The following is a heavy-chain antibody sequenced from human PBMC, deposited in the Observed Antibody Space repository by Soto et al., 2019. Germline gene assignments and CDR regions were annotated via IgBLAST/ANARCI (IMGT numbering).Heavy chain of an antibody. J-gene: IGHJ5*02. D-gene: IGHD3-22*01. Sequence: PSETLSLTCTVSGDSISSNSHYWSWIRQSPGKGLESIANIYYDGNTYYNPSLKSRVTISVDTSKNQFSLKLTSVTAADAALYYCARDFFDSSDYTTNWFDPWGQGTLVTVSS. CDR1: GDSISSNSHY. CDR2: IYYDGNT. CDR3: ARDFFDSSDYTTNWFDP. V-gene: IGHV4-39*01.